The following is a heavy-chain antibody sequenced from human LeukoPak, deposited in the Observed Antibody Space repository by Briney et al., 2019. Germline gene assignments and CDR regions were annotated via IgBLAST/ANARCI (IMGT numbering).Heavy chain of an antibody. CDR1: GGSISSGSYY. Sequence: TSETLSLTCTVSGGSISSGSYYWSWIRQPAGKGLEWIGRIYTSGGTNYNPSLKSRVTISVDTSKNQFSLKLSSVTAADTAVYYCASLIRFVSSGWFDPWSQGTLVTVSS. CDR3: ASLIRFVSSGWFDP. D-gene: IGHD6-6*01. J-gene: IGHJ5*02. V-gene: IGHV4-61*02. CDR2: IYTSGGT.